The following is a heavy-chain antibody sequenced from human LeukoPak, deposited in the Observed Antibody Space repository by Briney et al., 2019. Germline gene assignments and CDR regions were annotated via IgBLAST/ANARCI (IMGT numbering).Heavy chain of an antibody. CDR3: ARGPNTIFGVVGWFDP. J-gene: IGHJ5*02. D-gene: IGHD3-3*01. V-gene: IGHV1-2*06. Sequence: GASVKVSCTASGYTFTGYYMHWVRQAPGQGLEWMGRINPNSGGTNYAQKFQGRVTMTRDTSISTAYMELSRLRSDDTAVYYCARGPNTIFGVVGWFDPWGQGTLVTVSS. CDR1: GYTFTGYY. CDR2: INPNSGGT.